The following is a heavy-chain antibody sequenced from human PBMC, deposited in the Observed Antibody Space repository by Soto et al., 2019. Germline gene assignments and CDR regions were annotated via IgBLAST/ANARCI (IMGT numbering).Heavy chain of an antibody. CDR2: IKQDGSEN. CDR1: GFTFSSYW. D-gene: IGHD3-9*01. V-gene: IGHV3-7*05. Sequence: EVQLVESGGGLVQPGGSLRLSCVGSGFTFSSYWINWVRQAPGKGLEWVANIKQDGSENNYVDSVKGRATISRDNAKNTVHLQMHSLRGEDTAVYYCARESWINSGNDWLPYGMDVWGQGTTVTVSS. J-gene: IGHJ6*02. CDR3: ARESWINSGNDWLPYGMDV.